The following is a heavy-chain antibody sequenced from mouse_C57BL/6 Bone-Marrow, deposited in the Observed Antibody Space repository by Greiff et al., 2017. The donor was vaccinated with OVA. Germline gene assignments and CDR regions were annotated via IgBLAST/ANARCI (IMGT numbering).Heavy chain of an antibody. Sequence: EVQLQQSGPELVKPGASVKISCKASGYSFTDYNMNWVKQSNGKSLEWIGVLNPNYGTTSYNQKFKGKATLTVDQSSSTAYMQLNSLTSEDSAVYYCARKLYSNYVTWFAYWGQGTLVTVSA. CDR2: LNPNYGTT. CDR3: ARKLYSNYVTWFAY. CDR1: GYSFTDYN. D-gene: IGHD2-5*01. V-gene: IGHV1-39*01. J-gene: IGHJ3*01.